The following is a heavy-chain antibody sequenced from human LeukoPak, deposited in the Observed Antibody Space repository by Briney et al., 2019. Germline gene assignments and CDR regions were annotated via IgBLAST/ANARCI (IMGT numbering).Heavy chain of an antibody. CDR1: GGSLSGYY. V-gene: IGHV4-34*01. Sequence: SGTLSLTCAVYGGSLSGYYWSWIRQPPGKGLEWIGEINHSGSTNYNPSLKSRVTISVDTSKNQFSLKLSSVTAADTAVYYCARPRSELDSCSWYRGYYYYYMDVWGKGTTVTISS. J-gene: IGHJ6*03. CDR3: ARPRSELDSCSWYRGYYYYYMDV. CDR2: INHSGST. D-gene: IGHD6-13*01.